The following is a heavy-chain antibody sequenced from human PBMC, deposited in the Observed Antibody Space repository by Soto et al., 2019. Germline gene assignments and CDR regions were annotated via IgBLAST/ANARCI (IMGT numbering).Heavy chain of an antibody. V-gene: IGHV4-4*03. CDR2: IYHSGST. J-gene: IGHJ6*03. D-gene: IGHD2-15*01. Sequence: LRRTLSLTCAVSSGSISSSNWWSWVRQPPGKGLEWIGEIYHSGSTNYNPSLKSRVTISVDKSKNQFSLKLSSVTAADTAVYYCARMSLRYCSGGSCYWSSDYYYYYMDVWGKGTTVTVSS. CDR3: ARMSLRYCSGGSCYWSSDYYYYYMDV. CDR1: SGSISSSNW.